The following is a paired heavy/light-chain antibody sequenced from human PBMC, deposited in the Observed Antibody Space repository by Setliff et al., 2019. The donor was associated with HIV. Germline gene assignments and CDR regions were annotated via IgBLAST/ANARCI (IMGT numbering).Light chain of an antibody. V-gene: IGKV2-30*02. J-gene: IGKJ1*01. Sequence: DVVMTQSPLSLPVTLGQTASISCRSSQSLVHSDGNTYLNWFQQRPGQSPRRLIYKVSNRDSGVPDRFSGSGSGTDFTLKISRVEAEDVGVYYCMQGTHWPWTFGQGTKVEIK. CDR3: MQGTHWPWT. CDR1: QSLVHSDGNTY. CDR2: KVS.
Heavy chain of an antibody. CDR3: AQLAGPVGY. CDR1: GGIFSAYV. CDR2: IIPIFGTV. V-gene: IGHV1-69*12. J-gene: IGHJ4*02. Sequence: QVQLVQSGAEVKKPGSSVKVSCKASGGIFSAYVISWVRQAPGQGLKWMGGIIPIFGTVKYAQKFQGRVTITADESTSTIYMELSSLRSEDTAVYYCAQLAGPVGYWGQGTLVTVSS. D-gene: IGHD2-2*01.